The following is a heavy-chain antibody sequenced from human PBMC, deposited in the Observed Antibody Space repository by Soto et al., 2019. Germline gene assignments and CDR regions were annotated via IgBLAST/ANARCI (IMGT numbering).Heavy chain of an antibody. D-gene: IGHD2-2*01. J-gene: IGHJ6*02. Sequence: QVQLVQSGAEVKKPGSSVKVSCKASGGTFGSYAISWVRQAPGQGLEGMGGIIPIPGTANYAQKFQARVTIAADESTSTAYMELSSLRSEDTAVYYCARSQGSSTSLEIYYYYYYGMDVWGQGTTVTVSS. CDR3: ARSQGSSTSLEIYYYYYYGMDV. CDR2: IIPIPGTA. V-gene: IGHV1-69*01. CDR1: GGTFGSYA.